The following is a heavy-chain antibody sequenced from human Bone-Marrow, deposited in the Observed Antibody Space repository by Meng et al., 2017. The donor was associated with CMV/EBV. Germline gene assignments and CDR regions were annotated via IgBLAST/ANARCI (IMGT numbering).Heavy chain of an antibody. D-gene: IGHD4-17*01. V-gene: IGHV3-7*01. CDR1: GFTFSSYW. Sequence: GESLKISCAASGFTFSSYWMSWVRQAPGKGLEWVANIKQDGSEKYYVDSVKGRFTISRDNAKNSLYLQMNSLRAEDTAVYYCARESNRYGEYPNTFDIWGQGTMVTVSS. CDR2: IKQDGSEK. J-gene: IGHJ3*02. CDR3: ARESNRYGEYPNTFDI.